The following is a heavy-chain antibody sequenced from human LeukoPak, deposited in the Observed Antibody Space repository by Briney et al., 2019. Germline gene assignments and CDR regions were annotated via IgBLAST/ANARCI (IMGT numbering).Heavy chain of an antibody. CDR1: GFTFSSYA. V-gene: IGHV3-23*01. CDR3: AKVASADAQARLNY. Sequence: PGGSLRLSCAASGFTFSSYAMSWVRQAPGKGLEWVSGISDSGDRTQYADSVKDRFTISRDYSNNTLYLQMNSLRADDTAVYYCAKVASADAQARLNYWGQGTLVTVSS. J-gene: IGHJ4*02. D-gene: IGHD6-19*01. CDR2: ISDSGDRT.